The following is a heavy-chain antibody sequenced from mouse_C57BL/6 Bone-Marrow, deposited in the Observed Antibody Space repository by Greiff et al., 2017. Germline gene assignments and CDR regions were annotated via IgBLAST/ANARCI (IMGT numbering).Heavy chain of an antibody. CDR1: GFTFTDYY. J-gene: IGHJ4*01. CDR2: IRNKANGYTT. V-gene: IGHV7-3*01. D-gene: IGHD1-1*01. Sequence: EVMLVESGGGLVQPGGSLSLSCAASGFTFTDYYMSWVRQPPGKALEWLGFIRNKANGYTTEYSASVKGRFTISRDNSQSILYLQMNGLRAEDSATYYCASVINTVVADYYAMDYWGQGTSVTVSS. CDR3: ASVINTVVADYYAMDY.